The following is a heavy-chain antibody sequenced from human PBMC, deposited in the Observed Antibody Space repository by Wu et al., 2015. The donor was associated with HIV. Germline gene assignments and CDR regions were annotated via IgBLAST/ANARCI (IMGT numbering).Heavy chain of an antibody. D-gene: IGHD3-16*01. CDR3: ASRANYGGTSFGGFALDT. Sequence: QVQLIQSGTEVKKPGASVKVSCKISGYTVTDLSIHWVRQAPGQGLEWMGWIIPHNGDTDLAPNVQSRVTMSTDASANMAYMELRTLTSDDTAMYYCASRANYGGTSFGGFALDTWGQGDNGHRLY. CDR1: GYTVTDLS. CDR2: IIPHNGDT. V-gene: IGHV1-18*01. J-gene: IGHJ3*02.